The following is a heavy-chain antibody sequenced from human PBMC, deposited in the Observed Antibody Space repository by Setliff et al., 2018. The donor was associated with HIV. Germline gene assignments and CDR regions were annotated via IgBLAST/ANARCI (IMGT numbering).Heavy chain of an antibody. J-gene: IGHJ4*02. CDR3: ARGPRVSAAVVETPSAY. CDR2: IDHTGSA. D-gene: IGHD6-19*01. V-gene: IGHV4-34*01. Sequence: PSETLSLTCAVSGGSFSAYYWTWIRQSPHKVLEWVGEIDHTGSAYYNPSLTSRVTISVDTSKNRFSLELSSVTAADPALYYCARGPRVSAAVVETPSAYWGQGTRVTVSS. CDR1: GGSFSAYY.